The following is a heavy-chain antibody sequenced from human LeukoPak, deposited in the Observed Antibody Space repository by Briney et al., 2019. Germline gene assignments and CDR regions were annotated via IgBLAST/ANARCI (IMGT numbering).Heavy chain of an antibody. CDR3: ARAKKDRYYDILTGSPAFDI. V-gene: IGHV4-34*01. Sequence: SETLSLTCAVYGGSFSGYYWSWIRQPPGKGLEWIGEINHSGSTNYNPSLKSRVTISVDTSKNQFSLKLSSVTAADTAVYYCARAKKDRYYDILTGSPAFDIWGQGTVVAVSS. CDR2: INHSGST. D-gene: IGHD3-9*01. CDR1: GGSFSGYY. J-gene: IGHJ3*02.